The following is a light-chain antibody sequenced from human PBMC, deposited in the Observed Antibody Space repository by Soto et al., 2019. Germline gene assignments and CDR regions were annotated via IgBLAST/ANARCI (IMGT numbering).Light chain of an antibody. CDR2: EVS. J-gene: IGLJ2*01. CDR1: SSDVGGYNF. Sequence: QSALTQPASVSGSPGQSITISCTGTSSDVGGYNFVSWYQQHPGKVPKLMMFEVSNRPSGVSNRFSGSKSGNTASLTISGLQAEDEADYYCSSYTSSSSVVFGGGTKVTVL. CDR3: SSYTSSSSVV. V-gene: IGLV2-14*01.